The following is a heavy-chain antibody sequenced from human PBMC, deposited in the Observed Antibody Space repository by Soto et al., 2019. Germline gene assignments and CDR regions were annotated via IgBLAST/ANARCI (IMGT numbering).Heavy chain of an antibody. V-gene: IGHV4-31*03. CDR1: CGPFSSGGYY. Sequence: PSETLSLTCTFSCGPFSSGGYYWSWIRQEPGKGLEWIGYIYYNGDTSYNPSLKSRVTISADTSKTQFSLKLSSATAADTAVYYCARGDSTVSSVFDYWGQGMLVTVSS. J-gene: IGHJ4*02. D-gene: IGHD4-17*01. CDR2: IYYNGDT. CDR3: ARGDSTVSSVFDY.